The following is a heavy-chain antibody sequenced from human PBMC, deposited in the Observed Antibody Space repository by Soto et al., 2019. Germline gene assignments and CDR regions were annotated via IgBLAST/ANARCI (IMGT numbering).Heavy chain of an antibody. D-gene: IGHD4-17*01. CDR1: GFTFSSYG. CDR2: IWYDGSNK. CDR3: ARPYGDYSYYFDY. V-gene: IGHV3-33*01. J-gene: IGHJ4*02. Sequence: GGSLRLSCAASGFTFSSYGMHWVRQAPGKGLEWVAVIWYDGSNKYYADSVKGRFTISRDNSKNTLYLQMNSLRAEDTAVYYCARPYGDYSYYFDYWGQGTLVTVSS.